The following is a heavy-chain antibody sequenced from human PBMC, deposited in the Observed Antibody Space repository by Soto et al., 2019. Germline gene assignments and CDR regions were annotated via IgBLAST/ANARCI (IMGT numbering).Heavy chain of an antibody. Sequence: PGGSLRLSCTASGFTFGDYAMSRFPQAPGKGLERVGLLRSKAYVGATAYAASLKGRFSISSDDSKSIAYLLLNSLKTEATPVYYRTLFGVVIIPRSAYNCFDPLRQGTLVTV. D-gene: IGHD3-3*01. CDR1: GFTFGDYA. CDR2: LRSKAYVGAT. V-gene: IGHV3-49*03. CDR3: TLFGVVIIPRSAYNCFDP. J-gene: IGHJ5*02.